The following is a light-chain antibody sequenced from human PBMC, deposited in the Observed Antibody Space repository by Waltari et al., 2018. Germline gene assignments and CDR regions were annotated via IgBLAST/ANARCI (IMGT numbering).Light chain of an antibody. Sequence: VSGSPGQSITISCTGTSSDVGSYNLVSWYQQHPGKAPKLMIYEVSKRPSGVSNRFSGSKSGNTASLTISGLQAEDEADYYCCSYAGSTSLLFGGGTELTVL. CDR1: SSDVGSYNL. V-gene: IGLV2-23*02. CDR2: EVS. J-gene: IGLJ3*02. CDR3: CSYAGSTSLL.